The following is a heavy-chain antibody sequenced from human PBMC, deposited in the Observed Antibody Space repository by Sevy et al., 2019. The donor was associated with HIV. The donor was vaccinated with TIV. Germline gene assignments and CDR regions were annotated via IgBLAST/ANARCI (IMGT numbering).Heavy chain of an antibody. J-gene: IGHJ4*02. CDR1: GFTFGDYA. V-gene: IGHV3-49*03. D-gene: IGHD6-6*01. CDR3: TRDLEYSSWIDY. CDR2: IRSKAYGGTT. Sequence: GGSLSLSCTASGFTFGDYAMSWFRQAPGKGLEWVGFIRSKAYGGTTEYAASVKGRFTISRDDSKSIAYLQMNSLKTEDTAVYYCTRDLEYSSWIDYWGQGTLVTVSS.